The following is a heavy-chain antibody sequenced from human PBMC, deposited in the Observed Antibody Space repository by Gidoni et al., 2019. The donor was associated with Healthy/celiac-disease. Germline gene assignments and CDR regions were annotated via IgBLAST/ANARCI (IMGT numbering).Heavy chain of an antibody. CDR3: ARGLAYFDY. J-gene: IGHJ4*02. D-gene: IGHD2-21*01. CDR1: GGSISSYY. Sequence: QVQLQASGPGLVKPSETLSLTCTVSGGSISSYYWSWIRQPPGKGLEWIGYIYYSGSTNYNPSLKSRVTISVDTSKNQFSLKLSSVTAADTAVYYCARGLAYFDYWGQGTLVTVSS. V-gene: IGHV4-59*01. CDR2: IYYSGST.